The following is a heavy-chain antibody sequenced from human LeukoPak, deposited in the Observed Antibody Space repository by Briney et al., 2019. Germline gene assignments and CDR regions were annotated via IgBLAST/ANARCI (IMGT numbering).Heavy chain of an antibody. Sequence: GGSLRLSCVASGFTFISYEMNWVRQAPGKGLEWVSYISSSGSTIYYADSVKGRFTISRDNAKNSLYLQMNSLRAEDTAVYYCAKIVGAIDYWGQGILVTVSS. CDR3: AKIVGAIDY. CDR1: GFTFISYE. D-gene: IGHD1-26*01. J-gene: IGHJ4*02. V-gene: IGHV3-48*03. CDR2: ISSSGSTI.